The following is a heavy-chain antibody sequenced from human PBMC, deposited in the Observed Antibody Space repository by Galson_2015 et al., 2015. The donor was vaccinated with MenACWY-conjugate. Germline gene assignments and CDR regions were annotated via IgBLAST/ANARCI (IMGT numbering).Heavy chain of an antibody. Sequence: QSGAEVKKPGESLKISCTASGYTFTTSWIGWVRQMPGKGLEWMGIIYPGDSHTRYSPSFEGQVTISADKSISTAYLQWSSLKASDTAIYFCAREGRGGIRLYYMDVWGKGTTVTVSS. D-gene: IGHD3-16*01. J-gene: IGHJ6*03. CDR3: AREGRGGIRLYYMDV. CDR2: IYPGDSHT. V-gene: IGHV5-51*03. CDR1: GYTFTTSW.